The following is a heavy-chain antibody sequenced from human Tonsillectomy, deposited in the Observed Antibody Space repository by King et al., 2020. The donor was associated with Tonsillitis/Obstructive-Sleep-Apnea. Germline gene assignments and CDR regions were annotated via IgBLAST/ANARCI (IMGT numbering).Heavy chain of an antibody. CDR2: IIPIFGTA. CDR3: ARADGAVAGTNGVDY. CDR1: GGTFSSYA. V-gene: IGHV1-69*01. D-gene: IGHD6-19*01. Sequence: QLVQSGAEVKKPGSSVKVSCKASGGTFSSYAISWVRQAPGQGLEWMGGIIPIFGTANYEQKFQGRVTIPADESTSTAYMELSSLRSEDTAVYYCARADGAVAGTNGVDYWGQGTLVTVSS. J-gene: IGHJ4*02.